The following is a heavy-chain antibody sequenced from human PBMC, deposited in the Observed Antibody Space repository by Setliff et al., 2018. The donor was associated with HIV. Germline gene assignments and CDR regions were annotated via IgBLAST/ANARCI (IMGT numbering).Heavy chain of an antibody. CDR3: ARWVTTPTKGAFDI. CDR1: GGSISNGYCY. V-gene: IGHV4-39*01. CDR2: IFYTGSA. D-gene: IGHD3-22*01. J-gene: IGHJ3*02. Sequence: SETLSLTCTVSGGSISNGYCYWVWIRQPPGKGLEWIGGIFYTGSAHYNPSLKSRVTISVDTSRNQFSMKLSSVTAADTTMYYCARWVTTPTKGAFDIWGQGTVVTV.